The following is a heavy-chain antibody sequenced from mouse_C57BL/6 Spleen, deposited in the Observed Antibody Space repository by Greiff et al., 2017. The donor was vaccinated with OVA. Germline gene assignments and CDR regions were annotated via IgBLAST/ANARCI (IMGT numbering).Heavy chain of an antibody. CDR2: ISSGSSTI. D-gene: IGHD2-3*01. CDR1: GFTFSDYG. V-gene: IGHV5-17*01. J-gene: IGHJ2*01. CDR3: ARDDGYYLYFDY. Sequence: EVKLMESGGGLVKPGGSLKLSCAASGFTFSDYGMHWVRQAPEKGLEWVAYISSGSSTIYYADTVKGRFTISRDNAKNTLFLQMTSLRSEDTAMYYCARDDGYYLYFDYWGQGTTLTVSS.